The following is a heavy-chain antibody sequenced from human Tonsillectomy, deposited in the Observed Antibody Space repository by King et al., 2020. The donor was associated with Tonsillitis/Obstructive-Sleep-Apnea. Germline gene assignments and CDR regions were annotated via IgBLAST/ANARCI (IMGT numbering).Heavy chain of an antibody. D-gene: IGHD6-19*01. J-gene: IGHJ5*02. CDR2: IYYSGST. V-gene: IGHV4-59*01. CDR1: GGSISSYY. Sequence: MQLQESGPGLVKPSETLSLTFTVSGGSISSYYLSWFVQPPGKGLEWLVYIYYSGSTNYNPSLKVRVTISVDTTKNQFSLKLNSVTTADTAVYYCARLSRYSSAPAWFDPWGQGTLVTVSS. CDR3: ARLSRYSSAPAWFDP.